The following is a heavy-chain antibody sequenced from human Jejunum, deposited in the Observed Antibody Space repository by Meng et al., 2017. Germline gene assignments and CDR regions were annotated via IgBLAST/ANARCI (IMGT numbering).Heavy chain of an antibody. CDR2: IEGKVNNHAT. D-gene: IGHD3-22*01. CDR3: AKGCYDRSGSAY. Sequence: GESLMISCAASGFTFSGSPLHWVRQASGKGLEWVGRIEGKVNNHATAYAASVKGRFTITRDDQRNTAYLQMNSVKIEVTAVYYWAKGCYDRSGSAYWGQGTLVTVSS. J-gene: IGHJ4*02. CDR1: GFTFSGSP. V-gene: IGHV3-73*01.